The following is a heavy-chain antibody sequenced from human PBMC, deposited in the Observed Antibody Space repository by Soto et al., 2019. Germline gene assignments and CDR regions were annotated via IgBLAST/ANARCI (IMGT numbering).Heavy chain of an antibody. CDR2: IYYSGRT. V-gene: IGHV4-39*01. CDR1: GESISSSSYY. CDR3: ARQRTTVVTQAYFDH. D-gene: IGHD2-21*02. J-gene: IGHJ4*02. Sequence: PSETLSLTCIVPGESISSSSYYWGWIRQPPGKGLEWIGSIYYSGRTYYNPSFKSRVTISIDTSKNQFSLKLSSVTATDTAVYYCARQRTTVVTQAYFDHWGQGALVTV.